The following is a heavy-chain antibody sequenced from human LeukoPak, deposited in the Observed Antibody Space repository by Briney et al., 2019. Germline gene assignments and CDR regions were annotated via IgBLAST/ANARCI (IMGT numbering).Heavy chain of an antibody. J-gene: IGHJ4*02. CDR1: GFTFSSYA. CDR2: ISYDGSNK. V-gene: IGHV3-30-3*01. CDR3: AKDIVRYSSSPDY. D-gene: IGHD6-13*01. Sequence: GGSLRLSCAASGFTFSSYAMHWVRQAPGKGLEWVAVISYDGSNKYYADSVKGRFTISRDNSKNTLYLQMNSLRAEDTALYYCAKDIVRYSSSPDYWGQGTLVTVSS.